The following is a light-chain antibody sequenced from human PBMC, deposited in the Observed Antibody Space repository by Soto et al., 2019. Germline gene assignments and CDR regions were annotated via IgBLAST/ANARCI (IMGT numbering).Light chain of an antibody. Sequence: DIQMTQSPSTLSASVGDRVTITCRASQSISTWLAWYQQKPGKAPKLLIFEATTLQTGVPSRYSGSGSGTDLTLTITSLQPYDLATYYFQQYSTYRTFRQGTKV. CDR3: QQYSTYRT. V-gene: IGKV1-5*01. CDR2: EAT. J-gene: IGKJ1*01. CDR1: QSISTW.